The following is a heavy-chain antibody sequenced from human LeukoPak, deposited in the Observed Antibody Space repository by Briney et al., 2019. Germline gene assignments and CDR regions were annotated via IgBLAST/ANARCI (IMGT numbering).Heavy chain of an antibody. J-gene: IGHJ4*02. CDR1: GFTFSSYD. CDR2: IGTAGDT. V-gene: IGHV3-13*01. Sequence: GGSLRLSCAASGFTFSSYDMHWVRQATGKGLEWVSAIGTAGDTYYPGSVKGRFTISRENAKNSLYLQMNSLRAGDTAVYYCARSLRARGSYWYDYWGQGTLVTVSS. CDR3: ARSLRARGSYWYDY. D-gene: IGHD1-26*01.